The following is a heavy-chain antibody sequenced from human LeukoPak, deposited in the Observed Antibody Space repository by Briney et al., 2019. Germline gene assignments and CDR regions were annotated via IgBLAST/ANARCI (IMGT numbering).Heavy chain of an antibody. J-gene: IGHJ4*02. CDR3: AKGYDFWSGYHSADY. Sequence: GRSLRLSRAASGFTFSSYGMHWVRQAPGKGLEWVAVIWYDGSNKYYADSVKGRFTISRDNSKNTLYLQMNSLRAEDTAVYYCAKGYDFWSGYHSADYWGQGTLVTVSS. CDR1: GFTFSSYG. D-gene: IGHD3-3*01. CDR2: IWYDGSNK. V-gene: IGHV3-33*06.